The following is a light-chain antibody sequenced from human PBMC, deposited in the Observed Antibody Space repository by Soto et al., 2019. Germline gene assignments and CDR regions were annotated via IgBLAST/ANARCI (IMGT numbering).Light chain of an antibody. CDR1: SSDVGGYNH. Sequence: QSVLTHPASVSWSPGHSITISCTGSSSDVGGYNHVTWYQQHPGKAPKLMIYEVNDRPSGVSDRFSGSKSGNTASLTISGLQAEDEADYYCSSYRSSPHYYVFGTGTKVTVL. CDR2: EVN. J-gene: IGLJ1*01. CDR3: SSYRSSPHYYV. V-gene: IGLV2-14*01.